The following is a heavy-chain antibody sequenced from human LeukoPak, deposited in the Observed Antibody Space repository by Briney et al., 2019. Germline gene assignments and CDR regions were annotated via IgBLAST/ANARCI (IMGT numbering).Heavy chain of an antibody. Sequence: ASVKVSCKASGGTFSSYAISWVRQAPGQGLEWMGWINPNSGGTNYAQKFQGRVTMTRDTSISTAYMELSRLRSDDTAVYYCAREVQKYYGSGSYYHDFDYWGQGTLVTVSS. D-gene: IGHD3-10*01. CDR3: AREVQKYYGSGSYYHDFDY. CDR2: INPNSGGT. V-gene: IGHV1-2*02. CDR1: GGTFSSYA. J-gene: IGHJ4*02.